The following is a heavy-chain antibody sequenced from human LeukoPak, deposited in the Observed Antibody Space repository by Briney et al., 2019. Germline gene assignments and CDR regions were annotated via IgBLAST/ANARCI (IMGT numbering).Heavy chain of an antibody. V-gene: IGHV3-23*01. CDR2: ISGSGGST. J-gene: IGHJ3*02. Sequence: GGSLRLSCTASGFTFGDYAMSWVLQAPGKGLEWISVISGSGGSTYYADSVKGRFTISRDNAKNTLFLQMNTLRAEDTAIYYCAKDREYSYVYDAFDIWGQGTLVTVSS. D-gene: IGHD3-16*01. CDR3: AKDREYSYVYDAFDI. CDR1: GFTFGDYA.